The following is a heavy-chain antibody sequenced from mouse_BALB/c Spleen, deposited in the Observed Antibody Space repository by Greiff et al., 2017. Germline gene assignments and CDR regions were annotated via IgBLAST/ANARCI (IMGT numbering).Heavy chain of an antibody. CDR3: AREGLKIAFAY. CDR1: GFTFSSFG. J-gene: IGHJ3*01. CDR2: ISSGSSTI. V-gene: IGHV5-17*02. Sequence: EVKLMESGGGLVQPGGSRKLSCAASGFTFSSFGMHWVRQAPEKGLEWVAYISSGSSTIYYADTVKGRFTISRDNPKNTLFLQMTSLRSEDTAMYYCAREGLKIAFAYWGQGTLVTVSA. D-gene: IGHD3-3*01.